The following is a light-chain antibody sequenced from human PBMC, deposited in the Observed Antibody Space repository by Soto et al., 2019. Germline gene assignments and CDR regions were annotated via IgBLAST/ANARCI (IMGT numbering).Light chain of an antibody. J-gene: IGKJ5*01. CDR3: QQSYSVPIT. Sequence: DIQMTQFPSSLSASLGDRVTITCRASQSISTHLICYHQKPGKAPKLLIHAESSLHIGVPSRFSGSGSETDFTFTISPLQPEDFATYYCQQSYSVPITSGQGTRLA. CDR2: AES. CDR1: QSISTH. V-gene: IGKV1-39*01.